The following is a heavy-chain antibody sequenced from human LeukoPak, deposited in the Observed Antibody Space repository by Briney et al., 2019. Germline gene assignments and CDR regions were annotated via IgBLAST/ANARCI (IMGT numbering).Heavy chain of an antibody. V-gene: IGHV4-59*02. Sequence: PSETLSLTCTISGGSVSDYYWSWIRQSPGKGLEWIGYIYHTGSTSYSPSLKSRVTISVDTSKNQFSLKLSSVTAADTAVYYCARGTGEYSSSWYGRVYYYYYYYMDVWGKGTAVTISS. CDR2: IYHTGST. CDR1: GGSVSDYY. D-gene: IGHD6-13*01. J-gene: IGHJ6*03. CDR3: ARGTGEYSSSWYGRVYYYYYYYMDV.